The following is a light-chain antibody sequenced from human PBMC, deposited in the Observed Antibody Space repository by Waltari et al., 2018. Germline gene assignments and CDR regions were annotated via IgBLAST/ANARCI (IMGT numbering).Light chain of an antibody. Sequence: QFALTQPASLSGTPGQSIVISCTGSRADVGGSNSVCWYQQHPGKAPKVLIFDVNSRPSGVDYRCSVSKSGNTASLAISGLQPEDEANYYCSCLTKGNTWIFGGGTELTVL. V-gene: IGLV2-14*03. CDR1: RADVGGSNS. CDR2: DVN. J-gene: IGLJ3*02. CDR3: SCLTKGNTWI.